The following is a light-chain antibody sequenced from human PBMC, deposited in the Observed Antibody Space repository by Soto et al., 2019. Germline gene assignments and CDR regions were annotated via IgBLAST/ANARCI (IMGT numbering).Light chain of an antibody. CDR3: KSYVGSNTYV. J-gene: IGLJ1*01. CDR1: SSDVGGYNY. CDR2: EVS. Sequence: PASVSGSPGQSSTISCTGTSSDVGGYNYVSWYQQQPSKAHTLMLYEVSNRPSGVSNRFSGSKSGNTASLTVSGLQAADEADYFCKSYVGSNTYVFGSGTKVTVL. V-gene: IGLV2-14*01.